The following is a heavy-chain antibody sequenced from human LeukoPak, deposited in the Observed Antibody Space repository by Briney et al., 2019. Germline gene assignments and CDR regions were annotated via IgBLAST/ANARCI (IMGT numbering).Heavy chain of an antibody. CDR3: ARDLSLDY. CDR2: IKEDGSEK. CDR1: GFTFSNFW. J-gene: IGHJ4*02. V-gene: IGHV3-7*05. Sequence: GGSLRLSCAASGFTFSNFWMSWVRQAPGKGLEWVANIKEDGSEKYYVDSVKGRFTIYRDNAKNSLNLQMNGLRAEDTAVYYCARDLSLDYWGQGTLVTVSS.